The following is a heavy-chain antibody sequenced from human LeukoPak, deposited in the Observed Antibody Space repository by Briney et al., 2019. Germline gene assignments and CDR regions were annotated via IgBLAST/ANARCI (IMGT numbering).Heavy chain of an antibody. Sequence: GASVKVSCKASGYSFTSYGVNRVRQAPGQGLEWMGWISAYSGNTNYAQKLQGRVTMTTDTSTSTAYMELRSLRSDDTAVYYCARENRYRCDYWGQGSLVTVSS. D-gene: IGHD1-26*01. CDR1: GYSFTSYG. V-gene: IGHV1-18*04. J-gene: IGHJ4*02. CDR2: ISAYSGNT. CDR3: ARENRYRCDY.